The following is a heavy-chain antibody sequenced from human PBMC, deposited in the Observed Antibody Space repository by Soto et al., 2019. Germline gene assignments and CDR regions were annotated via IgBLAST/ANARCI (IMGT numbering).Heavy chain of an antibody. CDR3: ARVRFGSGYNWFDP. CDR2: MNPNSGNT. V-gene: IGHV1-8*01. Sequence: QVQLVQSGAEVKKPGASVKVSCKASGYTFTSYDINWVRQATGQGLEWMGWMNPNSGNTGYAQKFQGRVTMTRDTSINIAYRELSSLRSEDTAVYYCARVRFGSGYNWFDPWGQGTLVTVSS. CDR1: GYTFTSYD. J-gene: IGHJ5*02. D-gene: IGHD3-10*01.